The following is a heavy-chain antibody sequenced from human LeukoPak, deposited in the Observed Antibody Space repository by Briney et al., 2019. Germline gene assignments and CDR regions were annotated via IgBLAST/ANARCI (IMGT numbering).Heavy chain of an antibody. CDR1: GFTFSDYY. Sequence: GGSLRRSCAASGFTFSDYYMSWIRQAPGKGLEWVSYISSSGSTIYYADSVKGRFTISRDNAKNSLYLQMNSLRAEDTAVYYCARSSQQWLVRYWFDPWGQGTLVTVSS. V-gene: IGHV3-11*01. J-gene: IGHJ5*02. CDR2: ISSSGSTI. D-gene: IGHD6-19*01. CDR3: ARSSQQWLVRYWFDP.